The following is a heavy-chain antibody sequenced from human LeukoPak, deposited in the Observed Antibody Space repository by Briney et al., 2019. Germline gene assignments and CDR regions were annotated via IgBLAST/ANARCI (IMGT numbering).Heavy chain of an antibody. CDR1: GFTFTDHP. V-gene: IGHV3-69-1*01. CDR2: IGGDGIA. Sequence: GESLRLSCVASGFTFTDHPMNWVRQAPGKGLEWISYIGGDGIAFYADSVKGRLTASKDDARKSMYLQMNSLRVEDTAVYYCAKDPDSSGWLVDYWGQGTLVTVSS. CDR3: AKDPDSSGWLVDY. D-gene: IGHD6-19*01. J-gene: IGHJ4*02.